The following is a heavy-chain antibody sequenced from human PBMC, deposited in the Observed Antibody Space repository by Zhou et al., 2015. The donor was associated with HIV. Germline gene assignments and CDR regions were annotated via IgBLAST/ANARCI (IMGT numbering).Heavy chain of an antibody. J-gene: IGHJ3*02. Sequence: QVQLVQSGAEVKKPGASVKVSCKASGYTFTSYDINWVRQATGQGLEWMGWMNPNSGNTGYAQKFQGRVTMTRNTSISTAYMELSSLRSEDTAVYYCARSPAIKRIAAAGRAAFDIWGQGTMVTVSS. CDR3: ARSPAIKRIAAAGRAAFDI. CDR2: MNPNSGNT. D-gene: IGHD6-13*01. V-gene: IGHV1-8*01. CDR1: GYTFTSYD.